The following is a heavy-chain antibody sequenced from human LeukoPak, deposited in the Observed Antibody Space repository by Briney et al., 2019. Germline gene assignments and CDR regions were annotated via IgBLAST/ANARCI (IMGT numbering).Heavy chain of an antibody. CDR1: GGSISNFY. D-gene: IGHD6-13*01. CDR2: IYSSEDT. J-gene: IGHJ5*02. V-gene: IGHV4-4*07. CDR3: ARHSPPIAAAWKNWFDP. Sequence: PSETLSLTCTVSGGSISNFYWNWLRQPAGKGLGWIGRIYSSEDTNYNPSLKSRVTISVDTSKNQFSLKLSSVTAADTAVYYCARHSPPIAAAWKNWFDPWGQGTLVTVSS.